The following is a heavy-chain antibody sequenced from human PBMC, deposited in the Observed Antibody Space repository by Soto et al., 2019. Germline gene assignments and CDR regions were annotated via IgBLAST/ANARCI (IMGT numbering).Heavy chain of an antibody. CDR2: IDPSDSYT. CDR1: GYSFTSYW. V-gene: IGHV5-10-1*01. CDR3: ASGVGVVPAAINHYYYYYGMDV. Sequence: PGESLKISCKGSGYSFTSYWISWVRQMPGKGLEWMGRIDPSDSYTNYSPSFQGHVTISADKSISTAYLQWSSLKASDTAMYYCASGVGVVPAAINHYYYYYGMDVWGQGTTVTVSS. D-gene: IGHD2-2*02. J-gene: IGHJ6*02.